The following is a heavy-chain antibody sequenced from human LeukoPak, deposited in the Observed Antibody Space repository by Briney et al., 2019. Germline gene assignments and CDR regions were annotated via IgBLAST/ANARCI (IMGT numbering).Heavy chain of an antibody. CDR1: GYTFTSYG. J-gene: IGHJ3*02. D-gene: IGHD4-17*01. CDR3: ARDVEDPRARFEDDHGDYAEVPDAFDI. Sequence: GASVKVSCKASGYTFTSYGISWVRQAPGQGLEWMGWISAYNGNTNYAQKLQGRVTMTTDTSTSTAYMELRSLRSDDTAVYYCARDVEDPRARFEDDHGDYAEVPDAFDIWGQGTMVTVSS. CDR2: ISAYNGNT. V-gene: IGHV1-18*01.